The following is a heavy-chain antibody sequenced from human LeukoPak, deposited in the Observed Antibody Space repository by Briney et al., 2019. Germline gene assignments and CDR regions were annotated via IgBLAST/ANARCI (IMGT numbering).Heavy chain of an antibody. V-gene: IGHV1-18*01. CDR1: GYTFTSYG. J-gene: IGHJ6*03. CDR3: ARVGVGATNYYYYMDV. D-gene: IGHD1-26*01. CDR2: ISAYNGNT. Sequence: GASVKVSCKASGYTFTSYGISWVRQAPGQGLEWMGWISAYNGNTNYAQKLQGRVTMTTDTSTSTAYMELRSLRSDDTAVYYCARVGVGATNYYYYMDVWGKGTTVTVSS.